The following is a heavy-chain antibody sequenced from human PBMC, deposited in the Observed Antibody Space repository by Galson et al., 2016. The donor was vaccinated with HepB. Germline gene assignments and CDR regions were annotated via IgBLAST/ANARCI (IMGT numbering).Heavy chain of an antibody. D-gene: IGHD5-12*01. CDR1: GYTFSSYW. Sequence: QSGAEVKKPGESLKISCKGSGYTFSSYWIAWVRQTPGKGLEWMGIIYPADSDTRYSPSFQGQVTISVDKSIDTAYLQWGGLKASYSAMYYCASTYYYTSPWAVNGFELRGQGTMVTVSS. V-gene: IGHV5-51*01. J-gene: IGHJ3*01. CDR2: IYPADSDT. CDR3: ASTYYYTSPWAVNGFEL.